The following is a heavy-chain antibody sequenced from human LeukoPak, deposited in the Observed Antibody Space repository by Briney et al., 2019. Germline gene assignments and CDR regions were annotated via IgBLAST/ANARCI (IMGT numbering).Heavy chain of an antibody. CDR2: ISGSGGST. Sequence: GGSLRLSCAASGFTFSSYAMSWVRQAPGKGLEWVSAISGSGGSTYYADSVKGRFTISRDNSKNTLYLQMNSLRAEDTAVYYCAKDPRPDTQIVTKVRFDPWGQGTLVTVSS. J-gene: IGHJ5*02. CDR1: GFTFSSYA. D-gene: IGHD4-11*01. CDR3: AKDPRPDTQIVTKVRFDP. V-gene: IGHV3-23*01.